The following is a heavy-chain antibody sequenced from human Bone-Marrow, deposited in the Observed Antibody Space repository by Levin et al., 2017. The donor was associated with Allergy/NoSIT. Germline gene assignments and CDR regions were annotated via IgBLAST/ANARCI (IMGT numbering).Heavy chain of an antibody. V-gene: IGHV2-5*02. Sequence: SGPTLVKPTQNLTLTCTFSGFSLGANGVGVAWIRQPPGKALEWLGNIYWDDDKHYSPSLGSRLTITKDTSKKHVVLIMANMDPVDTATYYCARLDDHGDVGNFDYWGQGTLVTVSS. CDR2: IYWDDDK. CDR3: ARLDDHGDVGNFDY. D-gene: IGHD4-17*01. J-gene: IGHJ4*02. CDR1: GFSLGANGVG.